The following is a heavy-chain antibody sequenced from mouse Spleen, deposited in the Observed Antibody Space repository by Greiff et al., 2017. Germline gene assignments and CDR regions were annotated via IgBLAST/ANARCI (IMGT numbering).Heavy chain of an antibody. CDR3: ARWDYYDAAFAY. V-gene: IGHV5-16*01. D-gene: IGHD1-1*01. Sequence: EVQVVESEGGLVQPGSSMKLSCTASGFTFSDYYMAWVRQVPEKGLEWVANINYDGSSTYYLDSLKSRFIISRDNAKNILYLQMSSLKSEDTATYYCARWDYYDAAFAYWGQGTLVTVSA. J-gene: IGHJ3*01. CDR1: GFTFSDYY. CDR2: INYDGSST.